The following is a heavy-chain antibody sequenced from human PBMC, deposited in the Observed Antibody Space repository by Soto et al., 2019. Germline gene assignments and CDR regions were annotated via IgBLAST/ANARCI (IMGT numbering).Heavy chain of an antibody. CDR1: GGSFSGYY. Sequence: QVQLQQWGAGLLKPSETLSLTCAVYGGSFSGYYWSWIRQPPGKGLEWIGEINHSGSTNYNPSLQSRVPISVDTSKNQFSLKLSSVTAADTAVYYWARLYSYGRYYYYYYMDVWGKGTTVTVSS. D-gene: IGHD5-18*01. V-gene: IGHV4-34*01. J-gene: IGHJ6*03. CDR3: ARLYSYGRYYYYYYMDV. CDR2: INHSGST.